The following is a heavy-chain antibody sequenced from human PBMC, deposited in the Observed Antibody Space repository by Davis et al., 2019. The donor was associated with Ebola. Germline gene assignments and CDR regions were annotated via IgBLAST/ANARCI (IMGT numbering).Heavy chain of an antibody. CDR1: GFTFDDYA. V-gene: IGHV3-9*01. CDR3: VKDRGGNYYGTWRYFDY. CDR2: ISWNSGSI. J-gene: IGHJ4*02. Sequence: SLKISCAASGFTFDDYAMHWVRQVPGKGLEWVSGISWNSGSIAYADSVRGRFTISRDNAKNSLYLQMNSLRPEDTALYYCVKDRGGNYYGTWRYFDYWGQGTLVTVSS. D-gene: IGHD1-26*01.